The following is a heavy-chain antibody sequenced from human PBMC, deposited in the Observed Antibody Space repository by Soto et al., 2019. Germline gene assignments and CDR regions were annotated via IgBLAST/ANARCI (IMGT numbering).Heavy chain of an antibody. Sequence: PGGSLRLSCAASGFTFSSYAMHWVRQAPGKGLEWLAVILYDGSNNYYADSVKGRFTISRDNSKNTLYFQMNSLRAEDTAVYYCARAEITIFGVVGYYYYGMDVWGQGTTVTVSS. CDR3: ARAEITIFGVVGYYYYGMDV. CDR2: ILYDGSNN. D-gene: IGHD3-3*01. J-gene: IGHJ6*02. V-gene: IGHV3-30*14. CDR1: GFTFSSYA.